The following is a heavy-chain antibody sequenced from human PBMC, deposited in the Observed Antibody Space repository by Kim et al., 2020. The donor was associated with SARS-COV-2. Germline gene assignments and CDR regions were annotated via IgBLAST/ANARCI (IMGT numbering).Heavy chain of an antibody. V-gene: IGHV3-30*04. CDR3: AREDGDYYYFDY. Sequence: GGSLRLSCAASGFTFSSYAMHWVRQAPGKGLEWVAVISYDGSNKYYADSVKGRFTISRDNSKNTLYLQMNSLRAEDTAVYYCAREDGDYYYFDYWGQGTL. J-gene: IGHJ4*02. CDR1: GFTFSSYA. D-gene: IGHD4-17*01. CDR2: ISYDGSNK.